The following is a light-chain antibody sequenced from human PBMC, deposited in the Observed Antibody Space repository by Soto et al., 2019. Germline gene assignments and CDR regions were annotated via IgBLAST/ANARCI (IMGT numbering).Light chain of an antibody. Sequence: EIVLTQSPGTLSLSPGERATLSCRASRSLSSSYVVWYQQKPGQAPRLLIYGASGRATGTPDSFSGSGSATDYTLTISRLEPEAFAVYYCTQQGTFGQGTKVDIK. CDR3: TQQGT. CDR2: GAS. V-gene: IGKV3-20*01. J-gene: IGKJ2*01. CDR1: RSLSSSY.